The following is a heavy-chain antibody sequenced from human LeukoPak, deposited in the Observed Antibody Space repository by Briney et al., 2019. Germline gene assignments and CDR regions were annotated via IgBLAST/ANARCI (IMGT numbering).Heavy chain of an antibody. CDR1: GFSLSSSGVG. CDR3: ARRPSASWYFDY. J-gene: IGHJ4*02. CDR2: IYWDDDK. V-gene: IGHV2-5*02. Sequence: SGPTLVNPTQTLTLTCTFSGFSLSSSGVGVGWIRQPPGKALEWLALIYWDDDKRYSPSLKSRLTITKDTSKNQVVLTMTNMDPVDAATYYCARRPSASWYFDYWGQGTLVTVSS. D-gene: IGHD6-6*01.